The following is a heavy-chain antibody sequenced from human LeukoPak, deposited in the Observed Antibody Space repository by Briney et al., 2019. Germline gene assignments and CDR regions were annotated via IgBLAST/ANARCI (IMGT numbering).Heavy chain of an antibody. Sequence: SETLSLTCAVYGGSFSGYYWGWIRQPPGKGLEWIGSFFYSVSTYYNPSLKSRVTISVDTSKNHFSLKLSSVTAADTAVYYCARHGVAWAYNWFDPWGQGTLVTVSS. CDR3: ARHGVAWAYNWFDP. J-gene: IGHJ5*02. CDR2: FFYSVST. D-gene: IGHD2-15*01. CDR1: GGSFSGYY. V-gene: IGHV4-39*01.